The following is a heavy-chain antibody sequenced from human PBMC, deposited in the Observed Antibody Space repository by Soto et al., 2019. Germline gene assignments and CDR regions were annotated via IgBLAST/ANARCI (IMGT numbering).Heavy chain of an antibody. CDR1: GGSISSSSYY. Sequence: PSETLSLTCTVSGGSISSSSYYWGWIRQPPGKGLEWIGSIYYSGSTYYNPSLKSRVTISVDTSKNQFSLKLSSVTAADTAVYYCARRVGSDDYGEYFDYWGQGTLVTVSS. D-gene: IGHD4-17*01. CDR3: ARRVGSDDYGEYFDY. V-gene: IGHV4-39*01. J-gene: IGHJ4*02. CDR2: IYYSGST.